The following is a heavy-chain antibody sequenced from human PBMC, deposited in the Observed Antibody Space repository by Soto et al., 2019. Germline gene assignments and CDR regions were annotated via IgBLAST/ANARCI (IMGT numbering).Heavy chain of an antibody. V-gene: IGHV3-21*01. CDR1: GFTFSSYS. D-gene: IGHD4-4*01. CDR3: ASSDYSNYGLGY. J-gene: IGHJ4*02. Sequence: EVQLVESGGGLVKPGGSLRLSCAASGFTFSSYSMNWVRQAPGKGLEWVSSISTSSSYIYYADSLKGRFTISRDNAKNSLYLQMNSLRAEDTAVYYCASSDYSNYGLGYWGQGTLVTVSS. CDR2: ISTSSSYI.